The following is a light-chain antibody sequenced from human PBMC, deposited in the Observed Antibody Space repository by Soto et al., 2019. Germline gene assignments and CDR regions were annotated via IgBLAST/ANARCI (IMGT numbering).Light chain of an antibody. CDR3: QQYTNYPWT. V-gene: IGKV1-5*01. Sequence: EIQMTQSPSTLSASVGARVPITCRASQSISSWLAWYQQKLGRAPRLLIYDASSLESGVPSRFSGSGYGTEFTLTISSLQPDDFATYYCQQYTNYPWTFGQGTKVDIK. CDR1: QSISSW. CDR2: DAS. J-gene: IGKJ1*01.